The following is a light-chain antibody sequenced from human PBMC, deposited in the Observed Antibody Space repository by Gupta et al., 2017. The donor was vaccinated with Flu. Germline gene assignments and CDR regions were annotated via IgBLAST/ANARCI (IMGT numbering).Light chain of an antibody. CDR3: QQRSNGPLT. J-gene: IGKJ4*01. CDR1: QSISSY. Sequence: PATLSLSAGDGATLSCRASQSISSYLAWYQQKPGKAPRLLIYASSTRATGVPARFSGSGSGADFTLTISSLEPEDFALYYCQQRSNGPLTVGGGTKVE. V-gene: IGKV3-11*01. CDR2: ASS.